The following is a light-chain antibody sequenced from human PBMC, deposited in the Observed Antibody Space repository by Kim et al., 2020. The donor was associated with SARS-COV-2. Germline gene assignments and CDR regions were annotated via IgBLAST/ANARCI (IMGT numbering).Light chain of an antibody. CDR3: QTWGTGIPV. CDR1: SGHSTYA. Sequence: ASVKLTCTLSSGHSTYAIAWHQQQPEKGPRYLMKVNSDGSHSKGDGIPDRFSGSSSGAVRYLTISSLQSEDEADYYCQTWGTGIPVFGGGTQLTVL. J-gene: IGLJ3*02. CDR2: VNSDGSH. V-gene: IGLV4-69*01.